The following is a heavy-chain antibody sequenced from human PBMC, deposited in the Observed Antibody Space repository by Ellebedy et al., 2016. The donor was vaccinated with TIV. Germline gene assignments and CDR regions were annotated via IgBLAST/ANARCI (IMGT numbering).Heavy chain of an antibody. CDR1: GLTFSNYA. Sequence: GGSLRLSCAASGLTFSNYAMNWVRQAPGKGLEWVSSIGGSGAYTHHADSVKGRFTISRDNSKNTLSLQMNSLRAEDTAVYYCAKDNIGYGDYYYYGMDVWGQGTTVTVSS. J-gene: IGHJ6*02. V-gene: IGHV3-23*01. CDR3: AKDNIGYGDYYYYGMDV. D-gene: IGHD5-12*01. CDR2: IGGSGAYT.